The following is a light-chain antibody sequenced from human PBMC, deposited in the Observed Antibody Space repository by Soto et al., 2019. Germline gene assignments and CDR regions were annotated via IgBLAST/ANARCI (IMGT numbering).Light chain of an antibody. J-gene: IGLJ1*01. V-gene: IGLV2-11*01. CDR3: CSFARSPYV. CDR2: DVN. CDR1: NTDVGLYNY. Sequence: QSVLTQPRSVSGSPGQSVTISCTGTNTDVGLYNYFSWYQQYPGKAPKVVIYDVNKRPSGVPDRFSGSKSGNTASLTISGLQAEDEADYDCCSFARSPYVYGTGTKLTVL.